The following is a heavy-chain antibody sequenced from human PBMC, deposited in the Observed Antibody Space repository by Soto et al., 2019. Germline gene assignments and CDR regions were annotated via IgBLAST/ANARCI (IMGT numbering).Heavy chain of an antibody. CDR3: ARGRASDRVVVVAATTACFDP. V-gene: IGHV1-69*13. CDR2: IIPIFGTA. Sequence: ASVKVSCKASGGTFSSYAISWVRQAPGQGLEWMGGIIPIFGTANYAQKFQGRVTITADESTSTAYMELSSLRSEDTAVYYCARGRASDRVVVVAATTACFDPWGQGIRVTVSS. CDR1: GGTFSSYA. J-gene: IGHJ5*02. D-gene: IGHD2-15*01.